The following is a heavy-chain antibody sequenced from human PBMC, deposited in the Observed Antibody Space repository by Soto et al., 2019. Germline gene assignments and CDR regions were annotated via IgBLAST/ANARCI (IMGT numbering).Heavy chain of an antibody. Sequence: QVQLVESGGGVVQPGRSLRLSCAASGFTFSSYAMHWVRQAPGKGLEWVAVISYDGSNKYYADSVKGRFTISRDNSKNTLYLQMNILRAEDTAVYYCARDHIPVYCSGGSCYFYYYYGMDVWGQGTTVTVSS. CDR3: ARDHIPVYCSGGSCYFYYYYGMDV. V-gene: IGHV3-30-3*01. CDR2: ISYDGSNK. CDR1: GFTFSSYA. J-gene: IGHJ6*02. D-gene: IGHD2-15*01.